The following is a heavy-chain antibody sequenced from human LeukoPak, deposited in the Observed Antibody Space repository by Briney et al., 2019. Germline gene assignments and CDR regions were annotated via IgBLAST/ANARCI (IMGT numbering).Heavy chain of an antibody. CDR2: ISRSGSDI. CDR1: GFIFNNYE. V-gene: IGHV3-48*03. CDR3: ARDLAYDYNYFYYGLDV. D-gene: IGHD5-24*01. Sequence: GGSLRLSCAASGFIFNNYEMKWVHQAPGKGLEWVSSISRSGSDIHYADSVKGRFAISRDNAKNSLYLQMNSLTAEDTAVYYCARDLAYDYNYFYYGLDVWGQGTTVPVSS. J-gene: IGHJ6*02.